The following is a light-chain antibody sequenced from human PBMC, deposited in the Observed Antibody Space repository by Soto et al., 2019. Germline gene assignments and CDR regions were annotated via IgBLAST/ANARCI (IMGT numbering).Light chain of an antibody. J-gene: IGKJ2*01. CDR2: ESS. Sequence: EIVMTQSPATLSVSPGERATLTCRASQSASRNLAWYQQKPGQAPRLLIYESSTSATVIPVRFSGSGSGTEFTLTISSLRSEDFAVYYCQQYNNWPSIYTFGQGTKVEI. V-gene: IGKV3-15*01. CDR3: QQYNNWPSIYT. CDR1: QSASRN.